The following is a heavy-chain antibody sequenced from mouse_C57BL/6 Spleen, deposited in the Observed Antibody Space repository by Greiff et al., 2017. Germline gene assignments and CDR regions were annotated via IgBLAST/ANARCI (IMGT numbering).Heavy chain of an antibody. Sequence: EESGPGLVKPSQSLSLTCSVTGYSITSGYYWNWIRQFPGNKLEWMGYISYDGSNNYNPSLKNRISITRDASKNQFFLKLNSVTTEDTATYYCARVREYYGDAMDYWGQGTSVTVSS. CDR2: ISYDGSN. J-gene: IGHJ4*01. CDR3: ARVREYYGDAMDY. CDR1: GYSITSGYY. D-gene: IGHD1-1*01. V-gene: IGHV3-6*01.